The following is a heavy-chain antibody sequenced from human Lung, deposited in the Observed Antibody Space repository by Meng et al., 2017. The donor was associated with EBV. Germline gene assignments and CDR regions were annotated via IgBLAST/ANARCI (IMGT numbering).Heavy chain of an antibody. V-gene: IGHV4-30-4*01. CDR1: GGSISSGDYY. CDR3: ARTHFYDSSNYGFDY. D-gene: IGHD3-22*01. CDR2: ISYSGST. Sequence: QVQLHESGPGLVKPSQTLSLTCTVSGGSISSGDYYWSWIRQPPGKGLEWIGYISYSGSTYYNPSLKSRVTISVDTSKNQFSLKLSSVTAADTAVYYCARTHFYDSSNYGFDYWGQGTLVTVSS. J-gene: IGHJ4*02.